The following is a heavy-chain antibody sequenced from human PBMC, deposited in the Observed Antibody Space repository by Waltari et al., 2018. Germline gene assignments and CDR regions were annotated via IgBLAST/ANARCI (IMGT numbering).Heavy chain of an antibody. CDR1: ELTFSSYA. Sequence: QVQLVESGGGVVQPGWSLRLSCAASELTFSSYAMHWVRQAPGKGLEWGAVISYNKRNIFSVDSVKGRFAISRDNSKKMLYLQMNSLRPEDTAVYYCARDYCDRTNCHGMDVWGQGTTVTVSS. V-gene: IGHV3-30*09. J-gene: IGHJ6*02. CDR3: ARDYCDRTNCHGMDV. CDR2: ISYNKRNI. D-gene: IGHD3-22*01.